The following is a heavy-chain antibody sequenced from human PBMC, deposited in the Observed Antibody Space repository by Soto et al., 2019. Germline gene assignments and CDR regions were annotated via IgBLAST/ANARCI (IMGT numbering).Heavy chain of an antibody. D-gene: IGHD3-16*01. CDR1: GASLSRGTDS. CDR2: INHSGST. CDR3: ARGRRGRDY. V-gene: IGHV4-34*01. Sequence: PSETLSLTCAVYGASLSRGTDSWSWIRQPPGKGLEWIGEINHSGSTNYNPSLKSRVTISVDTSKNQFSLKLSSVTAADTAVYYCARGRRGRDYWGQGTLVTVSS. J-gene: IGHJ4*02.